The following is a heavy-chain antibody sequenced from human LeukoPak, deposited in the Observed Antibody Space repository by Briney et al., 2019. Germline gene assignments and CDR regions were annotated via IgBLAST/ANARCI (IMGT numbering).Heavy chain of an antibody. CDR1: GYSFTSYW. V-gene: IGHV5-51*01. Sequence: GESLKISCKGSGYSFTSYWIGWVRQMPGKGLEWMGIIYPGDSDTRYSPSFQGQVTISADKSISTAYLQWSSLKASDTAMYYCAGQGCSSTSCYEGYFQHWGQGTLVTVSS. CDR2: IYPGDSDT. J-gene: IGHJ1*01. CDR3: AGQGCSSTSCYEGYFQH. D-gene: IGHD2-2*01.